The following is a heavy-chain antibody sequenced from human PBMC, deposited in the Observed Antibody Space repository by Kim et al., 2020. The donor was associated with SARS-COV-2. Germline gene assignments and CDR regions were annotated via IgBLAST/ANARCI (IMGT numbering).Heavy chain of an antibody. CDR3: VRRYYDSSGYYYFDN. CDR1: GFTFFNYW. D-gene: IGHD3-22*01. Sequence: GGSLRLSCAASGFTFFNYWMHWVRQAPGKGLVWVSRINGDGSTTSYADSVKGRFTISRDNAKNTLYLQMNSLRVEDTALYYCVRRYYDSSGYYYFDNWGQGTPVTVSS. CDR2: INGDGSTT. J-gene: IGHJ4*02. V-gene: IGHV3-74*01.